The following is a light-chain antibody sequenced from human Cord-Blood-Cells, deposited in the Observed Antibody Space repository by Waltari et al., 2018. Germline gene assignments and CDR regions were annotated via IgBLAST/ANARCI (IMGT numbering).Light chain of an antibody. CDR1: QSVRSY. V-gene: IGKV3-11*01. J-gene: IGKJ4*01. CDR2: DAS. Sequence: EIVLTQSPATLYLSPGERATLSCRASQSVRSYLAWYQQKTGQAPRLLIYDASNRATGIPARLSGSGSGTDFTLTISSLEPEDFAVYYCQQRSNWPQLTFGGGTKVEIK. CDR3: QQRSNWPQLT.